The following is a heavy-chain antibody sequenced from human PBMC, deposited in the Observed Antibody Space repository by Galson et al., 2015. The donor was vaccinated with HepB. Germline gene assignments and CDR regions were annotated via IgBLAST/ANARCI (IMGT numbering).Heavy chain of an antibody. CDR1: GCCSRSPA. CDR2: ISDDGTHE. V-gene: IGHV3-30*04. CDR3: VRDQVPPAVPYIFDF. J-gene: IGHJ4*01. D-gene: IGHD2-2*02. Sequence: GCCSRSPATLWARQAPGKGLEWVAVISDDGTHEKLADGVKGRFTISRDNSKDTIDLQMSGLRGDDTAVYYCVRDQVPPAVPYIFDFWGHGTLVTVSS.